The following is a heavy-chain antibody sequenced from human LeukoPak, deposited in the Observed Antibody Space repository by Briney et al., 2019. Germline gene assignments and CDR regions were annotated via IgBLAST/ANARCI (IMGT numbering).Heavy chain of an antibody. V-gene: IGHV4-59*01. D-gene: IGHD3-9*01. CDR1: GGSISSYY. Sequence: PSETLSLTCTVFGGSISSYYWSWIRQPPGKGLEWIGYIYYSGSPNYNPSLRSRVTMSVDTSKNQFSLRLTSVTAADTAVYYCARVYFDWSLDYWGQGTLVTVSS. CDR2: IYYSGSP. J-gene: IGHJ4*02. CDR3: ARVYFDWSLDY.